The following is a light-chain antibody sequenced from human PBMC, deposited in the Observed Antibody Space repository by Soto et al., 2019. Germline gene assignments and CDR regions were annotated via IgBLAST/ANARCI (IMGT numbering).Light chain of an antibody. CDR3: MPVLQIPYT. CDR1: QSLLHSDGYNY. Sequence: DIVMTQSPLSLPVTPGEPASISCRSSQSLLHSDGYNYLEWYLQRPGQSPQPLIHLGSNRASGVPDRFSGSGSGTDFTLKINRVEAEDVGVYYCMPVLQIPYTFGQGTKLEIK. CDR2: LGS. V-gene: IGKV2-28*01. J-gene: IGKJ2*01.